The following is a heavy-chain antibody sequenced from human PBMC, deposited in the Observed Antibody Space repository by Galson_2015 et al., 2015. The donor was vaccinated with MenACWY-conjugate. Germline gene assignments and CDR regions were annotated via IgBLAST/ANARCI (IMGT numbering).Heavy chain of an antibody. J-gene: IGHJ5*02. CDR1: GFTFSSYG. CDR2: ISYDGSNK. CDR3: AKDPWLRGLADWFDP. V-gene: IGHV3-30*18. D-gene: IGHD5-18*01. Sequence: SLRLSCAASGFTFSSYGMYWVRQAPGKGLEWVAVISYDGSNKYYADSVKGRFTISRDNSKNTLYLQMNSLRAEDTAVYYCAKDPWLRGLADWFDPWGQGALVTVSS.